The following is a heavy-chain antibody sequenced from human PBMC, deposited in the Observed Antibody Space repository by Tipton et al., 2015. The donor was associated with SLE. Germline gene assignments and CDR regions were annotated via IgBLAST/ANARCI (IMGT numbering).Heavy chain of an antibody. V-gene: IGHV3-21*05. CDR2: ISSSSSYI. CDR3: ARVGDGHAPDY. Sequence: SLRLSRAASGFTFSSYEMNWVRQAPGKGLEWVSYISSSSSYIYYADSVKGRFTLSRDNAKNSGYLQMNSLRAEDTAVYYCARVGDGHAPDYLGQGTLVTVSS. CDR1: GFTFSSYE. J-gene: IGHJ4*02. D-gene: IGHD5-24*01.